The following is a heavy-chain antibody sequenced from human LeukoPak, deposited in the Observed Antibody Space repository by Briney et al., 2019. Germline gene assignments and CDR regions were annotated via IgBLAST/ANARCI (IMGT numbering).Heavy chain of an antibody. V-gene: IGHV4-59*01. CDR3: ARERNWGNFDY. CDR1: GGSISSYY. Sequence: PSETLSLTCTVSGGSISSYYWSWLRQPPGKGLEWIGYIYYSGSTNYNPSLKSRVTISVDTSKNQFSLKLSSVPAADTAVYYCARERNWGNFDYWGQGTLVTVSS. J-gene: IGHJ4*02. CDR2: IYYSGST. D-gene: IGHD7-27*01.